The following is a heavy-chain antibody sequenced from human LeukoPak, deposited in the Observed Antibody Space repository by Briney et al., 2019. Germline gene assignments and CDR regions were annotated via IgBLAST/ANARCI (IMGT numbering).Heavy chain of an antibody. CDR3: ARVYGDYVPYYFDY. V-gene: IGHV1-18*04. D-gene: IGHD4-17*01. CDR2: ISAYNGNT. Sequence: ASVKVSCKASGYTFTGYYMHWVRQAPGQGLEWMGWISAYNGNTNYAQKLQGRVTMTTDTSTSTAYMELRSLRSDDTAVYYCARVYGDYVPYYFDYWGQGTLVTVSS. J-gene: IGHJ4*02. CDR1: GYTFTGYY.